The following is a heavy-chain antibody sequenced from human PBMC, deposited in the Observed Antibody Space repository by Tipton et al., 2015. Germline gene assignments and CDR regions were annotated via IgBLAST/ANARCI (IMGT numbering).Heavy chain of an antibody. D-gene: IGHD3-22*01. Sequence: TLSLTCTVSGDSVSSDTSYWSWIRQSPGKGLEWIGYIYDTGSTKYNPSLMSRVTISVDTSNNQFCLKLSSVNAADTAVYYCARSITMTPAWYFDLWGRGTLVTVSS. CDR2: IYDTGST. J-gene: IGHJ2*01. V-gene: IGHV4-61*01. CDR1: GDSVSSDTSY. CDR3: ARSITMTPAWYFDL.